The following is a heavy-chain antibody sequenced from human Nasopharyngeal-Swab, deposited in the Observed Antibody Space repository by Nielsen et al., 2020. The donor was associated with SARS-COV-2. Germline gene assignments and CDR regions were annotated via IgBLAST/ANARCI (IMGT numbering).Heavy chain of an antibody. J-gene: IGHJ4*02. CDR3: AREHGSWYRSFDY. D-gene: IGHD6-13*01. Sequence: VRQAPGKGLEWVSSISSSSSYIYYADSVKGRFTISRDNAKNSLYLQMNSLRAEDTAVYYCAREHGSWYRSFDYWGQGTLVTVSS. V-gene: IGHV3-21*01. CDR2: ISSSSSYI.